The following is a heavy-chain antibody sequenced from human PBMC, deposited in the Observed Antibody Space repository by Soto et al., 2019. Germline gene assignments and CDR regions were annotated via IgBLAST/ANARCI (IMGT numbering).Heavy chain of an antibody. CDR1: GYSFTSYW. V-gene: IGHV5-51*01. CDR3: ARRHVIAAGGKYYYYGMDV. D-gene: IGHD6-13*01. CDR2: IYPGDSDT. J-gene: IGHJ6*02. Sequence: GESLKISCKGSGYSFTSYWIGWVRQMPGKGLEWMGIIYPGDSDTRYSPSFQGQVTISADKSISTAYLQWSSLKASDTAIYYCARRHVIAAGGKYYYYGMDVWGQGTTVTSP.